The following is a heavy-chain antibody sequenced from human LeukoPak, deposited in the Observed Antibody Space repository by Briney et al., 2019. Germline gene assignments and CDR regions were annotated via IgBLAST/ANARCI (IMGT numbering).Heavy chain of an antibody. V-gene: IGHV3-53*01. CDR3: ARVYSSGWYSPFDY. CDR1: GFTFSSYS. J-gene: IGHJ4*02. D-gene: IGHD6-19*01. CDR2: IYSGGST. Sequence: TGGSLRLSCAASGFTFSSYSMNWVRQAPGKGLEWVSVIYSGGSTYYADSVKGRFTISRDNSKNTLYLQMNSLRAEDTAVYYCARVYSSGWYSPFDYWGQGTLVTVSS.